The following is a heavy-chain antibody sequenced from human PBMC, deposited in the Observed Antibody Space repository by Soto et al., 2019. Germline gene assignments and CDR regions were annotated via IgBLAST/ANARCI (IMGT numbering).Heavy chain of an antibody. V-gene: IGHV1-8*01. D-gene: IGHD2-2*01. CDR2: MNPNSGNT. CDR1: GYTFTSYD. CDR3: ARDSGHCSSTSCFFPSDFGMDV. Sequence: ASVKVSCKASGYTFTSYDINWVRQATGQGLEWMGWMNPNSGNTGYAQKFQGRVTMTRNTSISTAYMELSSLRSEDTAVYYCARDSGHCSSTSCFFPSDFGMDVWGQGTTVTVSS. J-gene: IGHJ6*02.